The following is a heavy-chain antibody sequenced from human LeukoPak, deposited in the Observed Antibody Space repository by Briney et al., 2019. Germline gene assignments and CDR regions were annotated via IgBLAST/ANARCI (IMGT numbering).Heavy chain of an antibody. Sequence: SETLSLTCTVSGGSISSYYWSWIRQPPGKGLEWIGYIYYSGSTNYNPSLKNRVTISVDTSKNQFSLKLSSVTAADTAVYYCARSVEGYCSGTSCYYYYYYMDVWGKGTTVTVSS. V-gene: IGHV4-59*01. CDR3: ARSVEGYCSGTSCYYYYYYMDV. CDR2: IYYSGST. CDR1: GGSISSYY. J-gene: IGHJ6*03. D-gene: IGHD2-15*01.